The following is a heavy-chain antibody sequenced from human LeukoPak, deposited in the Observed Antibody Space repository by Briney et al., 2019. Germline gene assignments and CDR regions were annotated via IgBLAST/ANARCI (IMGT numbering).Heavy chain of an antibody. J-gene: IGHJ4*02. CDR1: GGSISSSIW. Sequence: SETLSLTCAVSGGSISSSIWWSWVRQPPGKGLEWIGEIYHSGSTNYNPSLKSRVTISVDKSKNQFSLKLSSVTAADTAVYYCAREDTGGDRLYFDYWGQGTLVTVSS. D-gene: IGHD2-21*02. CDR3: AREDTGGDRLYFDY. CDR2: IYHSGST. V-gene: IGHV4-4*02.